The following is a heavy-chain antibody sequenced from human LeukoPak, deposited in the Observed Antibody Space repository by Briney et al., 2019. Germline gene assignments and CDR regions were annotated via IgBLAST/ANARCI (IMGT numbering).Heavy chain of an antibody. CDR2: IYHSGST. Sequence: SETLSLTCTVSGYSISSGYYWGWIRQPPGKGLEWIGSIYHSGSTYYNPSLKSRVTISVDTSKNQFSLKLSSVTAADTAVYYCASRPFPFPCTSCSSSSAFYSDYWGQGTLVTVSS. CDR1: GYSISSGYY. J-gene: IGHJ4*02. CDR3: ASRPFPFPCTSCSSSSAFYSDY. D-gene: IGHD2-2*01. V-gene: IGHV4-38-2*02.